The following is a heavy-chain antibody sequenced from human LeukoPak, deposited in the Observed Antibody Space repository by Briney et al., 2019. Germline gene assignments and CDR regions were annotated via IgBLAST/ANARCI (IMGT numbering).Heavy chain of an antibody. CDR3: ARPSQYGSGTDYYFDS. CDR2: ISSSSSTI. J-gene: IGHJ4*02. V-gene: IGHV3-48*01. CDR1: GFTFSSYS. Sequence: PGGSLRLSCAASGFTFSSYSMNWVRQAPGKGLEWVSYISSSSSTIYYADSVKGRFTISRDDSKNTAYLQMNSLKTEDTAVYYCARPSQYGSGTDYYFDSWGQGTLVTVSS. D-gene: IGHD3-10*01.